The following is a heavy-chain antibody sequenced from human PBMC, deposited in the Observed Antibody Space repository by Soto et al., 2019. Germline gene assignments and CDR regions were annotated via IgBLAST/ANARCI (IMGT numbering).Heavy chain of an antibody. CDR2: TKSNAYGGII. Sequence: EVQLVESGGGLVIPGGSLRLSCAASGVTFSNVWVTWVRQAPGRGLEWVGRTKSNAYGGIIDYAAPVKGRFTISRDDSRNTVSLQMNSLKTEDTAVYHCTTGLRWFGEFWGQGSRVTVSS. CDR1: GVTFSNVW. V-gene: IGHV3-15*01. D-gene: IGHD3-10*01. J-gene: IGHJ4*02. CDR3: TTGLRWFGEF.